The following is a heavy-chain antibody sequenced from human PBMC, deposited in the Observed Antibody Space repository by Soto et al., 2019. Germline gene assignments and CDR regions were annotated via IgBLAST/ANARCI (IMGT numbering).Heavy chain of an antibody. V-gene: IGHV3-23*01. D-gene: IGHD3-22*01. CDR1: GFSFNNHA. CDR2: ISGSGSTT. J-gene: IGHJ3*01. Sequence: VQLLESGGGLVQPGGSLRLSCAASGFSFNNHAMTWVRQAPGKGLEWVSGISGSGSTTHYAASVKGRFTISRDNSKDTLYLQMNSLRPEDTAVYYCAKDRIMLTMVVVGAFDFWGLGTMVTVSS. CDR3: AKDRIMLTMVVVGAFDF.